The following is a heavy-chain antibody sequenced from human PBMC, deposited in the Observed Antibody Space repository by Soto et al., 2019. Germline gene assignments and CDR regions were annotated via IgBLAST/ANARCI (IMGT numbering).Heavy chain of an antibody. CDR2: IIPIFGTA. CDR3: AESECSGGSCYREYTDYYYYYGMDV. CDR1: GGTFSSYA. J-gene: IGHJ6*02. D-gene: IGHD2-15*01. Sequence: SVKVSCKASGGTFSSYAISWVRQAPGQGLEWMGGIIPIFGTANYAQKFQGRVTITADESTSTAYMELSSLRSEDTAVYYCAESECSGGSCYREYTDYYYYYGMDVWGQGTTVTVSS. V-gene: IGHV1-69*13.